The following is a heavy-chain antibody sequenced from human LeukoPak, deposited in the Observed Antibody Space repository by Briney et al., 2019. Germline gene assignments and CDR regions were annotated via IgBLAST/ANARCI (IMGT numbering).Heavy chain of an antibody. V-gene: IGHV3-48*01. CDR3: ARGRSIVVVPAAIGH. J-gene: IGHJ4*02. D-gene: IGHD2-2*02. CDR2: ISSSSSTI. CDR1: GFTFSSYS. Sequence: YPGGSLRLSCAASGFTFSSYSMNWVRQARGKGLEWVSYISSSSSTIYYADSVKGRFTISRDNAKNSLYLQMNSLRAEDTAVYYCARGRSIVVVPAAIGHWGQGTLVTVSS.